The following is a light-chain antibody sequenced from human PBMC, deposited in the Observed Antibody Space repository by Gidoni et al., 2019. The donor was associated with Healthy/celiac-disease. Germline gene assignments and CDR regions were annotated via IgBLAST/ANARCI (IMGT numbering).Light chain of an antibody. J-gene: IGKJ1*01. CDR2: GAS. V-gene: IGKV3-15*01. Sequence: EIVMTQSPATLSVSPGERATLSYRASQSVSSNLAWYQQKPGQAPRPLIYGASTRATGIPARFSGSGSGTEFTLTISSLQSEDFAVYYCQQYNNWPPTFGQGTKVEIK. CDR1: QSVSSN. CDR3: QQYNNWPPT.